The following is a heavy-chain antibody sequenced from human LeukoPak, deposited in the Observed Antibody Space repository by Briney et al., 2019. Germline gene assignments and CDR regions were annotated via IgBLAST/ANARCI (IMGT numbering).Heavy chain of an antibody. CDR1: GYTFTIYG. Sequence: ASGKVSCKASGYTFTIYGISWVRQAPGQGLKWMGWISSYKGHTNHAQKLQGRVSMTTDTSTSTDYMELRSLRSDGTAIYYCARDYSNGWYGDFDYWGQGTLVTVSS. CDR2: ISSYKGHT. CDR3: ARDYSNGWYGDFDY. D-gene: IGHD6-19*01. V-gene: IGHV1-18*01. J-gene: IGHJ4*02.